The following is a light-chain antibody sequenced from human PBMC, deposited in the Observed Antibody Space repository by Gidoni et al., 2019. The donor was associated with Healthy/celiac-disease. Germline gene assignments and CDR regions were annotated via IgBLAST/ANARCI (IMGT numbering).Light chain of an antibody. CDR2: DAS. J-gene: IGKJ4*01. Sequence: EIVLTQSPATLSLSPEERATLSCSASQSVSSYLAWYQQKPGQVPRLLIYDASNRATGIPARFSGSGSGTDFTLTISSLEPEDFAVYYCQQRSNWPPGLTFGGGTKVEIK. CDR3: QQRSNWPPGLT. V-gene: IGKV3-11*01. CDR1: QSVSSY.